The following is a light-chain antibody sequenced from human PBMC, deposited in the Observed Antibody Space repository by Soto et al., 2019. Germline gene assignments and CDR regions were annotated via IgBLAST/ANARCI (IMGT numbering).Light chain of an antibody. CDR3: SSYTSSSTPDV. CDR2: EVS. CDR1: SSDVGGYNY. Sequence: QSALTQPASVSGSPGQSITISCTGTSSDVGGYNYVSWYQQHPGKAPKLMIYEVSNRPSGVSNRFSGSKSGNTASLTISGRQADDEADYYCSSYTSSSTPDVFGTGTKVTVL. V-gene: IGLV2-14*01. J-gene: IGLJ1*01.